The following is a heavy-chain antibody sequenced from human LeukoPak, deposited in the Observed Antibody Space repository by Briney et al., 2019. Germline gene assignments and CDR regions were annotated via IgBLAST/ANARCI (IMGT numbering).Heavy chain of an antibody. D-gene: IGHD6-19*01. J-gene: IGHJ4*02. CDR3: ARRRMAVAGRHYFDS. CDR2: IYTSGST. CDR1: GGSISSYY. Sequence: SETLSLTCTVSGGSISSYYWSWIRQPAGKGLEWIGRIYTSGSTNYNPSLKSRVTMSVDTSKNQFSLKLSSVTAVDTAVYYCARRRMAVAGRHYFDSWGQGSQVTVSS. V-gene: IGHV4-4*07.